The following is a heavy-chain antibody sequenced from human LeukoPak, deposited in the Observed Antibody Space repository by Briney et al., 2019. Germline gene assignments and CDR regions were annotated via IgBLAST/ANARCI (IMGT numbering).Heavy chain of an antibody. Sequence: PGESLRLSCAASGFTFSSYWMSWVRQAPGKGLEWVANIKQDGSEKYYVDSVKGRFTISRDNAKNSLYLQMNSLRAEDTAVYYCARAMVGATWYYFDYWGQGTLVTVSS. V-gene: IGHV3-7*03. CDR3: ARAMVGATWYYFDY. J-gene: IGHJ4*02. CDR1: GFTFSSYW. CDR2: IKQDGSEK. D-gene: IGHD1-26*01.